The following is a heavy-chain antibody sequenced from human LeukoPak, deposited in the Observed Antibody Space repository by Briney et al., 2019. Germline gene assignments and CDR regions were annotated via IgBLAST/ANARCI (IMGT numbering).Heavy chain of an antibody. CDR3: ATKTTVGTFDY. Sequence: GGSVRLSCAASGFTFSSYGMHWVRQAPGKGLEWVAVIWYDGSNKYYADSVKGRFTISRDNSKNTLYLQMNSLRAEDTAVYYCATKTTVGTFDYWGQGTLVTVFS. CDR2: IWYDGSNK. V-gene: IGHV3-30*02. J-gene: IGHJ4*02. CDR1: GFTFSSYG. D-gene: IGHD4-23*01.